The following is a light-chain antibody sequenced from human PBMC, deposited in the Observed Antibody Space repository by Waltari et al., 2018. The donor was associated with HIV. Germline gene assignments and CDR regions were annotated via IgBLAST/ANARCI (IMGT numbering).Light chain of an antibody. J-gene: IGLJ2*01. Sequence: SYDLTQPSSVSVSPGQTARITRSGSELAKKYARWFQQKPGQAPVLVIYRDSERPSGIPERFSGSSSGTTVTLSISGAQVEDEGDYFCYFAADNKAIFGGGTKLTVL. V-gene: IGLV3-27*01. CDR1: ELAKKY. CDR3: YFAADNKAI. CDR2: RDS.